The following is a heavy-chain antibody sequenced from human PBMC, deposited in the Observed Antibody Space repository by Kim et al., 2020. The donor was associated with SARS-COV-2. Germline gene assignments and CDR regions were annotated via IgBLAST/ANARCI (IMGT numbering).Heavy chain of an antibody. J-gene: IGHJ4*02. CDR2: IYYTGTT. D-gene: IGHD3-10*01. Sequence: SETLSLTCTVSGDSISGSSYHWTWNRQSPGKGLEWIGSIYYTGTTYIDPSLKSRVTISVDTSKNQFSLKLTSLTAADTSVYHCARVGVPYSIGSGSGGPDYWGQGTLVTVSS. CDR3: ARVGVPYSIGSGSGGPDY. CDR1: GDSISGSSYH. V-gene: IGHV4-39*01.